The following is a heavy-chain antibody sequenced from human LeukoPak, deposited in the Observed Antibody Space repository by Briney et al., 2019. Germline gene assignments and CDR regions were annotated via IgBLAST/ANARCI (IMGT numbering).Heavy chain of an antibody. CDR3: ARIPEYSSSSAHY. D-gene: IGHD6-6*01. Sequence: ASVKVSCKASGYTFTGYYMHWVRQAPGKGLEWMGWINPNSGGTNYAQKFQGRVTMTRDTSISTAYMELSRLRSDDTAVYYCARIPEYSSSSAHYWGQGTLVTVSS. J-gene: IGHJ4*02. V-gene: IGHV1-2*02. CDR2: INPNSGGT. CDR1: GYTFTGYY.